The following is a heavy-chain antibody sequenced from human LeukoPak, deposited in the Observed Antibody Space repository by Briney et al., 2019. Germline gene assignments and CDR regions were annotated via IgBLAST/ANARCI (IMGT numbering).Heavy chain of an antibody. CDR2: IKSDGSST. D-gene: IGHD3-22*01. V-gene: IGHV3-74*01. CDR3: LRGYYYDSSVPSIPFDY. CDR1: GFTFSSYW. Sequence: GGSLRLSCAASGFTFSSYWMHWVRQAPGKGLVWVSRIKSDGSSTNYADSVKGRFTISRDNGKNTLYLQMNSLRAEGTAVYYCLRGYYYDSSVPSIPFDYWGQGTLVTVSS. J-gene: IGHJ4*02.